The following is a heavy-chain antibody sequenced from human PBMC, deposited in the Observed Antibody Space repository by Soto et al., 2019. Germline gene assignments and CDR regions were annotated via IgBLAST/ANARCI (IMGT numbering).Heavy chain of an antibody. J-gene: IGHJ4*02. CDR1: GFTFSSYA. D-gene: IGHD6-19*01. V-gene: IGHV3-23*01. Sequence: AVGSLRLSCAASGFTFSSYAMSWVRQAPGKGLEWVSAISGSGGSTYYADSVKGRFTISRDNSKNTLYLQMNSLRAEDTAVYYCAKVGPHSSGWYSTYFDYWGQGTLVTVSS. CDR3: AKVGPHSSGWYSTYFDY. CDR2: ISGSGGST.